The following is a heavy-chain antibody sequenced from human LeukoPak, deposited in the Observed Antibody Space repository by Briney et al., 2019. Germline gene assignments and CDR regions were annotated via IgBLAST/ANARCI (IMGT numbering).Heavy chain of an antibody. J-gene: IGHJ4*02. D-gene: IGHD1-26*01. CDR1: GYTFTSYY. CDR3: ARVPPPYSGSYYENYFDY. Sequence: ASVKVSCKASGYTFTSYYMHWVRQPPGQGLEWMGIINPSGGSTSYAQKFQGRVTMTRDTSTSTVYMELSSLRSEDTAVYYCARVPPPYSGSYYENYFDYWGQGTLVTVSS. CDR2: INPSGGST. V-gene: IGHV1-46*01.